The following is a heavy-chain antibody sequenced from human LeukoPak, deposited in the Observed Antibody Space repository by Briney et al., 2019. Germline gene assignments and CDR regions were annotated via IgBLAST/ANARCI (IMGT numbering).Heavy chain of an antibody. CDR1: GLTFSNYA. CDR2: ITGSGRGT. D-gene: IGHD4-17*01. CDR3: SKDPNGDYVGAFDM. J-gene: IGHJ3*02. V-gene: IGHV3-23*01. Sequence: PGGSLRLSCTASGLTFSNYATTWVRQAPGKGLEWVSSITGSGRGTYYADSVKGRFSVSRDNSQNTLFLHMNSLRADDTALYYCSKDPNGDYVGAFDMWGPGTMVTVSS.